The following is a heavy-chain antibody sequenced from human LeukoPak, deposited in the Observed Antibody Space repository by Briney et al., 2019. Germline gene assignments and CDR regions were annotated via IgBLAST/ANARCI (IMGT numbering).Heavy chain of an antibody. V-gene: IGHV4-61*01. Sequence: SETLSLTCTVSGGSISSSSYYWGWIRQPPGKGLEWIGYIYYSGSTNYNPSLKSRVTISVDTSKNQFSLKLSSVTAADTAVYYCARDPTGGENAFDIWGQGTMVTVSS. J-gene: IGHJ3*02. D-gene: IGHD2-8*02. CDR2: IYYSGST. CDR1: GGSISSSSYY. CDR3: ARDPTGGENAFDI.